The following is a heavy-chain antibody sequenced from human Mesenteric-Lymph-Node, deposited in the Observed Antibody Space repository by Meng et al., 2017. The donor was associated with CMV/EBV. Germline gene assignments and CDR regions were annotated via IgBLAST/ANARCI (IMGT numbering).Heavy chain of an antibody. D-gene: IGHD1-14*01. V-gene: IGHV3-48*04. CDR1: GFFFSRYP. J-gene: IGHJ6*02. CDR2: ITSSSSII. CDR3: ARGPGELHRGGYSYYGMDV. Sequence: GESLKISCAASGFFFSRYPMNWVRQAPGKGLEWLSYITSSSSIIYSADSVKGRFTISRDNAKSSLFLQMDSLRAEDTAVFYCARGPGELHRGGYSYYGMDVWGQGTTVTVSS.